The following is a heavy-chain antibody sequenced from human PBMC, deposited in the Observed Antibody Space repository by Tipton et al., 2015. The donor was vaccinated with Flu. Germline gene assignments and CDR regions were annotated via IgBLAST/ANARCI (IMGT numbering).Heavy chain of an antibody. CDR3: ARHGKDTGDYLASFDI. CDR2: VYSSGST. D-gene: IGHD7-27*01. J-gene: IGHJ3*02. V-gene: IGHV4-39*01. CDR1: GGSISGTRYT. Sequence: TLSLTCTVSGGSISGTRYTWDWIRQPPGKGLEWIGGVYSSGSTSYNPSLRSRVTISVEFNNQFSLRLDSVTAADTAVYYCARHGKDTGDYLASFDIWGQGTMVTVSS.